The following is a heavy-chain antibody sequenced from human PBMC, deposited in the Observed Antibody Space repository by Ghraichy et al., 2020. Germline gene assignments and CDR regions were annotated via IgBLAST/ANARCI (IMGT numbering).Heavy chain of an antibody. CDR1: GGSFSGYY. J-gene: IGHJ4*02. V-gene: IGHV4-34*01. D-gene: IGHD1-26*01. CDR3: GRVGRGNRRSELYFDY. CDR2: INHSGST. Sequence: SETLSLTCAVYGGSFSGYYWSWIRQPPGKGLEWIGEINHSGSTNYNPSLKSRVTISVDTSKNQFSLKLSSVTAADTAGYYCGRVGRGNRRSELYFDYWGQGTLVTVSS.